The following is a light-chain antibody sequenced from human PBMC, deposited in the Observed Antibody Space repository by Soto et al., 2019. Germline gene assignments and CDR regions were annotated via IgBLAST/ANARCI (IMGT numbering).Light chain of an antibody. V-gene: IGKV1-5*03. CDR1: QSISSW. CDR2: KAS. J-gene: IGKJ4*01. CDR3: QQYNSYGT. Sequence: DIQMTQSPSTLSASVGDRVTITCRASQSISSWLAWYQQKPGKAPKLLIYKASSLESGVPSRFSGSGSGTECTLTISSLQPDNFATYYCQQYNSYGTVGVGTEVEIK.